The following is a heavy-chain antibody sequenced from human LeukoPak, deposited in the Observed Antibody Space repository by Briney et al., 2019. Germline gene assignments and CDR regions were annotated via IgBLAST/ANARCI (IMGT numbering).Heavy chain of an antibody. V-gene: IGHV1-2*04. Sequence: ASVKVSCKASGYTFTSYGIGWVRQAPGQGLEWMGWINPNSGGTNYAQKFQGWVTMTRDTSISTAYMELSRLRSDDTAVYYCARSSTRLWLVRGNYFDYWGQGTLVTVSS. D-gene: IGHD6-19*01. CDR2: INPNSGGT. J-gene: IGHJ4*02. CDR3: ARSSTRLWLVRGNYFDY. CDR1: GYTFTSYG.